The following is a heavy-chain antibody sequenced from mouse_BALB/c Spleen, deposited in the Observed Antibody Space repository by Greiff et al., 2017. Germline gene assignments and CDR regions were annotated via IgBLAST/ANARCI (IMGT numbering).Heavy chain of an antibody. CDR3: TSGGYYYGSSPAWFAY. D-gene: IGHD1-1*01. V-gene: IGHV5-6-4*01. CDR1: GFTFSSYT. CDR2: ISSGGSYT. J-gene: IGHJ3*01. Sequence: EVMLVESGGGLVKPGGSLKLSCAASGFTFSSYTMSWVRQTPEKRLEWVATISSGGSYTYYPDSVKGRFTISRDNAKNTLYLQMSSLKSEDTAMYYCTSGGYYYGSSPAWFAYWGQGTLVTVSA.